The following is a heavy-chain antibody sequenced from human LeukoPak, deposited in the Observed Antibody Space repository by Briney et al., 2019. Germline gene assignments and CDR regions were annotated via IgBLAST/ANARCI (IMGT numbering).Heavy chain of an antibody. V-gene: IGHV3-15*05. CDR2: IKTKIDGWTT. D-gene: IGHD5-24*01. CDR3: ITEERWLLNTSPY. J-gene: IGHJ4*02. Sequence: GGSLRLSCAASGFIFSNAWMSWVRQAPGKGLEWVGRIKTKIDGWTTDHAAPVKGRFTISRDDSKNTLYLQMNSLKTEDTAVYYCITEERWLLNTSPYWGQGTLVTVSS. CDR1: GFIFSNAW.